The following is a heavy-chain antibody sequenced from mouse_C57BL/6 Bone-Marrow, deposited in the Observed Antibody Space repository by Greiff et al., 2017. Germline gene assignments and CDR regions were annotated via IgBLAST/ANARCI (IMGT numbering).Heavy chain of an antibody. J-gene: IGHJ2*01. D-gene: IGHD2-3*01. Sequence: VQRVESGAELMKPGASVKLSCKATGYTFTGYWIAWVKQRPGHGLEWIGEILPGSGSTNYPEKFKGKATFTADTSSNTAYMQLSSLTTEDSASYYCASRWFLDYSGQYTTLTVSS. CDR2: ILPGSGST. V-gene: IGHV1-9*01. CDR1: GYTFTGYW. CDR3: ASRWFLDY.